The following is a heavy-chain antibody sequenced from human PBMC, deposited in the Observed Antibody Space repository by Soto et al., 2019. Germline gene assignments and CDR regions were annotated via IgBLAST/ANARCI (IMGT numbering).Heavy chain of an antibody. D-gene: IGHD3-10*01. CDR3: AKDGSYYYGSGSFPDY. Sequence: GGSLRLSCAASGFTFSSYAMSWVRQAPGKGLEWVSAISGSGGSTYYADSVKGRFTISRDNSKNTLYLQMNSLRAEDTAVYYCAKDGSYYYGSGSFPDYWGQGTLVTVSS. CDR1: GFTFSSYA. J-gene: IGHJ4*02. CDR2: ISGSGGST. V-gene: IGHV3-23*01.